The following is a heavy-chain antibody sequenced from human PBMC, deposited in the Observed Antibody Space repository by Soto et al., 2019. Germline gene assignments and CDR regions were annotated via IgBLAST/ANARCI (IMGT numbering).Heavy chain of an antibody. D-gene: IGHD1-7*01. CDR2: ISASGATT. J-gene: IGHJ4*02. CDR1: GFTFTNSA. V-gene: IGHV3-23*02. Sequence: GGSLRLSCATSGFTFTNSAMTWVRQAPGKGLEWVATISASGATTYYGDSVRGHFTISRDNSKGTLNLQMNSLRADDTALYFCARGGTSGTSLFWGQGTWVTVPQ. CDR3: ARGGTSGTSLF.